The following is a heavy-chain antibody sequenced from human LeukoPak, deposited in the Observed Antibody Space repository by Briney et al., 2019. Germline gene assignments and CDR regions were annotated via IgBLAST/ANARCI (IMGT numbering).Heavy chain of an antibody. CDR3: ARDPNGIAAAGTPHILGY. CDR1: GYTFTGDY. D-gene: IGHD6-13*01. CDR2: INPNSGDT. J-gene: IGHJ4*02. V-gene: IGHV1-2*02. Sequence: ASVKVSCTASGYTFTGDYVHWVRQAPGQGLEWMGWINPNSGDTDYAQKFQGRVTMTRDTSISTAYMELSRLRSDDKAVYYCARDPNGIAAAGTPHILGYWGQGTLVTVSS.